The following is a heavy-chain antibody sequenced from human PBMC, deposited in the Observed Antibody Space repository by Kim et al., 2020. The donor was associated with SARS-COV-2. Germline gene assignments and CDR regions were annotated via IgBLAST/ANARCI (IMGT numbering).Heavy chain of an antibody. V-gene: IGHV4-31*02. D-gene: IGHD6-19*01. CDR3: ARVGDSGWYVLYFDS. J-gene: IGHJ4*02. Sequence: PTLKSRVTISMDTHKHEFSLKLSPVTAADTAVYYCARVGDSGWYVLYFDSWGQGTLVTVSS.